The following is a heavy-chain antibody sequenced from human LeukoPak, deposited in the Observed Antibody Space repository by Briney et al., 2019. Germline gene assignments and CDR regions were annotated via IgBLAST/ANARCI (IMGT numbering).Heavy chain of an antibody. CDR3: TRPTISHHYDSSGFFAGAFNI. V-gene: IGHV1-46*01. CDR2: INPSGGTP. J-gene: IGHJ3*02. CDR1: GYTFTGYY. Sequence: ASVKVSCKASGYTFTGYYIHWVRQAPGQGLEWMGIINPSGGTPTYAQKFQGRVTMTKDMSTNTVYMELSSLRSEDTAVYCCTRPTISHHYDSSGFFAGAFNIWGQGTMVTVSS. D-gene: IGHD3-22*01.